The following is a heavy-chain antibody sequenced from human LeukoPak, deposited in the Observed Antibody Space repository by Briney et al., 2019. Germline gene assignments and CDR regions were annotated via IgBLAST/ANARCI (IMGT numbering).Heavy chain of an antibody. CDR1: GGSMSSHY. J-gene: IGHJ5*02. D-gene: IGHD2-2*02. CDR2: IFYSVST. CDR3: ARAGPVVPAAIYWFDP. Sequence: SETLSLTCTVAGGSMSSHYWSWIRQPPGKWRGWIGYIFYSVSTNYNPSLKSRVTISVDTSKDQFSLKMSSVNAADTAVYYCARAGPVVPAAIYWFDPWGQGTLVTVSS. V-gene: IGHV4-59*11.